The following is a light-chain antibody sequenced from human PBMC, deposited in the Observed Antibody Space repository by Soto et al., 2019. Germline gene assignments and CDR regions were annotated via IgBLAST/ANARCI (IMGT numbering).Light chain of an antibody. V-gene: IGKV3-20*01. CDR1: QSVGRNY. J-gene: IGKJ5*01. Sequence: EIVLTQSPGTLSLSPGERATLSCRASQSVGRNYLAWFQQKPGQAPRLVIYGASSRAAGIPDRLSGSGSGTDFTLTISRLEPEDFAVYYCQKYATSPITCGQGTRLEIK. CDR2: GAS. CDR3: QKYATSPIT.